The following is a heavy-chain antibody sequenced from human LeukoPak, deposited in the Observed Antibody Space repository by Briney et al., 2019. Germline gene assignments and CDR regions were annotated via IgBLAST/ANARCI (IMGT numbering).Heavy chain of an antibody. CDR2: SCYSGRT. D-gene: IGHD3-3*01. CDR1: SGSVSSYY. V-gene: IGHV4-59*08. J-gene: IGHJ4*02. Sequence: PSETLSLTCTVTSGSVSSYYWSWIRQPPGKGLELIGYSCYSGRTYYNPSLKGRVAISVDASKHQFSLRLTSVTAADTAMYYCARQITVFGVRTPREFDYWGQGSLVTVSS. CDR3: ARQITVFGVRTPREFDY.